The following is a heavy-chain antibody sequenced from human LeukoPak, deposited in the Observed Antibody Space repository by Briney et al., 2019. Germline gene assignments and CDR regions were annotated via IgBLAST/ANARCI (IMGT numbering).Heavy chain of an antibody. J-gene: IGHJ6*02. CDR1: GYTFTGYY. V-gene: IGHV1-18*04. CDR2: ISGYNGDT. CDR3: ARFWVFGADTSPPYHQGMDL. Sequence: ASVKVSCKASGYTFTGYYMHWVRQAPGQGLEWMGWISGYNGDTAFAQKFQGRVTMTKDTSTATAYMELRSLTSDDTAVYYCARFWVFGADTSPPYHQGMDLWGRGTTVTVSS. D-gene: IGHD3-3*01.